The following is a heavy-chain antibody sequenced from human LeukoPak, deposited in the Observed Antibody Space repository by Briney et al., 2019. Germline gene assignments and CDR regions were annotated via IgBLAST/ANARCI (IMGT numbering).Heavy chain of an antibody. Sequence: GGSLRLSCAASGFTFSSHGMNWVRQAPGKGLEWVSGISPSGDILYYADSVKGQFTISRDNSKNTVSLQMNSLRAEDTAVYYCARAGFTFSDYFGSFFDYWGQGTLVTVSS. CDR2: ISPSGDIL. D-gene: IGHD3-10*01. CDR3: ARAGFTFSDYFGSFFDY. J-gene: IGHJ4*02. CDR1: GFTFSSHG. V-gene: IGHV3-23*01.